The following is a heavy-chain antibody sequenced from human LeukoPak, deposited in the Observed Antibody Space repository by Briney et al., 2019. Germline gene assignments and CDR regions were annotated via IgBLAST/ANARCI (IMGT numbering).Heavy chain of an antibody. CDR3: AREMIRSGIVVN. Sequence: ASVKVSCKASGYTFTGYYMHWVRQAPGQGLEWMGWINPNSGGTNYAQKFRGRVTMTRDTSISTAYMELSRLRSDDTAVYYCAREMIRSGIVVNWGQGTLVTVSS. D-gene: IGHD2-15*01. J-gene: IGHJ4*02. CDR1: GYTFTGYY. CDR2: INPNSGGT. V-gene: IGHV1-2*02.